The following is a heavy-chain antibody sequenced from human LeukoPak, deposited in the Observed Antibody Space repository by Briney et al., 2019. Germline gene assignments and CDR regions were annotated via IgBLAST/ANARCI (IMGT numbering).Heavy chain of an antibody. CDR1: GYSFNSQG. Sequence: ASVKVSCKASGYSFNSQGMNWVRQAPGQGLEWMGWINPNSGGTNYAQKFQGRVTMTRDTSISTAYMELSRLRSDDTAVYYCARGLYYYDSSGYDAFDIWGQGTVVTVSS. CDR3: ARGLYYYDSSGYDAFDI. CDR2: INPNSGGT. J-gene: IGHJ3*02. V-gene: IGHV1-2*02. D-gene: IGHD3-22*01.